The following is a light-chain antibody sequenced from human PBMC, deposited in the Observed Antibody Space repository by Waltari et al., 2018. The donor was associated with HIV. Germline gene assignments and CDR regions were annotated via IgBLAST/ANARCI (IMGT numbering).Light chain of an antibody. V-gene: IGLV1-44*01. J-gene: IGLJ2*01. CDR2: SNN. Sequence: QSVLTQPPSASGTPGQRVTSSGSGSSYTLGSNTGTWYQQLPGTAPRLLIYSNNQRPSAVPDRFSGSKSGTSASLAISGLQSEDEADYYCAAWDDSLSGLVVFGGGTKLTVL. CDR1: SYTLGSNT. CDR3: AAWDDSLSGLVV.